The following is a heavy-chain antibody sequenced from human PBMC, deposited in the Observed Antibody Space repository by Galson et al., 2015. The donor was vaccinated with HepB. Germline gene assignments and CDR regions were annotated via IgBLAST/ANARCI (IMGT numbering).Heavy chain of an antibody. Sequence: SLRLSCAASGFTFSSYWMSWVRQAPGKGLEWVANIKQDGSEKYYVDSVKGRFTISRDNAKNSLYLQMNSLRAEDTAVYYCAREGGWLQAAFDYWGQGTLVTVSS. D-gene: IGHD5-24*01. CDR3: AREGGWLQAAFDY. J-gene: IGHJ4*02. CDR1: GFTFSSYW. V-gene: IGHV3-7*03. CDR2: IKQDGSEK.